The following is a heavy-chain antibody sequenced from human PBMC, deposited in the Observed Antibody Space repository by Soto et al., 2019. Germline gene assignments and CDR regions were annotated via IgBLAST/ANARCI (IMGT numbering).Heavy chain of an antibody. CDR3: ARRSLGYGDVDY. CDR1: GGSNSSYY. CDR2: IYYSGST. V-gene: IGHV4-59*01. Sequence: SETLSLTCTVSGGSNSSYYWSWIRQPPGKGLEWIGYIYYSGSTNYNPSLKSRVTISVDTSKNQFSLKLSSVTAADTAVYYCARRSLGYGDVDYWGQGTLVTVSS. J-gene: IGHJ4*02. D-gene: IGHD4-17*01.